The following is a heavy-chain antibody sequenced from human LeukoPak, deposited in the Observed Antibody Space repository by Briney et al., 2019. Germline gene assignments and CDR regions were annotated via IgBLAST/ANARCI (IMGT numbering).Heavy chain of an antibody. CDR1: GFTFSSYA. V-gene: IGHV3-30*04. CDR2: ISYDGTNK. Sequence: GGSLRLSCAASGFTFSSYAMHWVRQAPGKGLEWVAVISYDGTNKYYADSVKGRFTISRDNSKNTLYLQMNSLRAEDTAVYYCARGPTYYYDSSGYYAGDGEYYFDYWGQGTLVTVSS. D-gene: IGHD3-22*01. CDR3: ARGPTYYYDSSGYYAGDGEYYFDY. J-gene: IGHJ4*02.